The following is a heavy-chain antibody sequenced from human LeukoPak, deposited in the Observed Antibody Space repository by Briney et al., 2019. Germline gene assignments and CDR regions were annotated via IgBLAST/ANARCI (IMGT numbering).Heavy chain of an antibody. J-gene: IGHJ6*02. CDR2: ISGSVGST. CDR3: AKDTSGRSLLWFGELWDYYYYGMDV. V-gene: IGHV3-23*01. CDR1: GFTFSSCA. D-gene: IGHD3-10*01. Sequence: PGGSLRLSCAASGFTFSSCAKSWVRKAPPPGLEWVSAISGSVGSTYYADSVKGRFTISRDNSKNTLYLQMNSLRAEDTAVYYCAKDTSGRSLLWFGELWDYYYYGMDVWGQGTTVTVSS.